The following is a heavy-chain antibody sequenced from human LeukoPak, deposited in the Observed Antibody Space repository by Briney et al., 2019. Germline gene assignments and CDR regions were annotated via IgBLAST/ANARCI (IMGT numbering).Heavy chain of an antibody. J-gene: IGHJ4*02. V-gene: IGHV3-23*01. Sequence: GGTLRLSCAASGFTFSRYGMSWVRQAPGKGLEWVSAISGSGGTTYYTDSVKGRFTISRDNSKNTLYLQINSLRSDDTAVYYCATQDPDVASALDYWGQGALVTVSS. CDR2: ISGSGGTT. CDR1: GFTFSRYG. CDR3: ATQDPDVASALDY.